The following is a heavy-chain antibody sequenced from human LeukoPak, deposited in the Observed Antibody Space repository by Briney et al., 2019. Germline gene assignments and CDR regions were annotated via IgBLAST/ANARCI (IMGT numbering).Heavy chain of an antibody. CDR3: ARAPPYYVSGSYYKD. D-gene: IGHD3-10*01. CDR2: IYYRGST. CDR1: GGSISSGDYY. J-gene: IGHJ4*02. V-gene: IGHV4-30-4*01. Sequence: SETLSLTCTVSGGSISSGDYYGRWIRQPRGRGLEWIVYIYYRGSTSYNPSLNSRVTISVDTSKNQFSLKLSSVTAADTAVYYCARAPPYYVSGSYYKDWGQGTLVTVSS.